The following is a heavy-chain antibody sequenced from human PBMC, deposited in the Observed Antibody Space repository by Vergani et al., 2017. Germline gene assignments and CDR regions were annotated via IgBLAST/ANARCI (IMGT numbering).Heavy chain of an antibody. CDR3: ARSSNWGSTGFDY. CDR1: GFSLSTSGMR. Sequence: QVTLKESGPALVKPTQTLTLTCTFSGFSLSTSGMRVSWIRQPPGKALEWLSLIDWDDDKFYSTSLKTRLTISKDTSKNHVVLTMTNMDPVDTATYYCARSSNWGSTGFDYWGQGTLVTVSS. J-gene: IGHJ4*02. D-gene: IGHD7-27*01. CDR2: IDWDDDK. V-gene: IGHV2-70*04.